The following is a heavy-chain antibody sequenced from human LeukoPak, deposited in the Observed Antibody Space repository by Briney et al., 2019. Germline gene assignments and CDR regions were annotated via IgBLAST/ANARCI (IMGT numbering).Heavy chain of an antibody. V-gene: IGHV1-46*01. Sequence: GASVKVSCKASGYTFTSYYMHWVRQAPGQGLEWMGIINPSGGSTSYAQKFQGRVTMTRDTSTGTVYMELSSLRSGDTAVYYCARDAALSVVPAAIPSDAFDIWGQGTMVTVSS. CDR3: ARDAALSVVPAAIPSDAFDI. D-gene: IGHD2-2*02. CDR1: GYTFTSYY. CDR2: INPSGGST. J-gene: IGHJ3*02.